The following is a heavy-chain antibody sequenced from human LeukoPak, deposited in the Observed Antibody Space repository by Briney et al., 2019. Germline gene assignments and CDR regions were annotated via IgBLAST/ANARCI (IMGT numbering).Heavy chain of an antibody. D-gene: IGHD2-2*01. CDR2: ISGGSTTI. CDR1: GFTFSSHS. Sequence: GGSLRLSCAASGFTFSSHSMTRVRQAPGKGLEWVSYISGGSTTIYYTDSVKGRFTISRDNTKNSLFLQMNSLRAEDTAVYYCARGGCSSTSCYYMDVWGEGTTVTVSS. J-gene: IGHJ6*03. CDR3: ARGGCSSTSCYYMDV. V-gene: IGHV3-48*01.